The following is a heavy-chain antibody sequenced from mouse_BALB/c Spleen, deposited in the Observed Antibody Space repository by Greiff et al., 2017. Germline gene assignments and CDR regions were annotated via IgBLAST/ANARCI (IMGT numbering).Heavy chain of an antibody. J-gene: IGHJ1*01. CDR3: ARGYGWYFDV. CDR2: IDPENGNT. V-gene: IGHV14-1*02. CDR1: GFNIKDYY. Sequence: EVQLQQSGAELVRPGALVKLSCKASGFNIKDYYMHWVKQRPEQGLEWIGWIDPENGNTIYDPKFQGKASITADTSSNTAYLQLSSLTSEDTAVYYCARGYGWYFDVWGPGTTVTVSS. D-gene: IGHD2-2*01.